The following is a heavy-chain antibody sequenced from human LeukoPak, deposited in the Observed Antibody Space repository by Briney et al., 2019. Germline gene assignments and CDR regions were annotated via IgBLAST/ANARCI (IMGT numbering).Heavy chain of an antibody. CDR1: EFTFSSYA. CDR3: ANRNYYASSGYFEYYFDY. Sequence: GGSLRLSCAASEFTFSSYAMQWVRQAPGKGLEWVSGISAGGGGTDYADSVKGRFTISRDNSKNTLYLQMNSLRAEDTAVYYCANRNYYASSGYFEYYFDYWGQGTLVTVSS. CDR2: ISAGGGGT. J-gene: IGHJ4*02. D-gene: IGHD3-22*01. V-gene: IGHV3-23*01.